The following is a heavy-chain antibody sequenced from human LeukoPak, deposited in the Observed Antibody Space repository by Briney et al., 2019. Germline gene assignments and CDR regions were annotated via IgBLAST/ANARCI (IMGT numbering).Heavy chain of an antibody. Sequence: RSQTLSLTCAISGDSVSSKSAAWNWIRQSPSRGLEWLGRTYYRSKWYHEYAVSVKSRITINPDTSKNQFSLQLNSVTPEDTAVYYCARDRTPGYSHYWYFDLWGRGTLVTVSS. CDR1: GDSVSSKSAA. V-gene: IGHV6-1*01. J-gene: IGHJ2*01. D-gene: IGHD2-15*01. CDR2: TYYRSKWYH. CDR3: ARDRTPGYSHYWYFDL.